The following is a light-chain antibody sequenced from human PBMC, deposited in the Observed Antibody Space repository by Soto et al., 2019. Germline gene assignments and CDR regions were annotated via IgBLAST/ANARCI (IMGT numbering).Light chain of an antibody. Sequence: QSALTQPASVSGSPGQSITISCTGTSSDVGDYNYVSWYQQHPGKAPKLIIYGVSNRPSGISNRFSVSKSGNTASLTISGLQAEHEAHHYSNSYTSTNTLVFGGGTKVTVL. V-gene: IGLV2-14*01. CDR1: SSDVGDYNY. CDR3: NSYTSTNTLV. CDR2: GVS. J-gene: IGLJ2*01.